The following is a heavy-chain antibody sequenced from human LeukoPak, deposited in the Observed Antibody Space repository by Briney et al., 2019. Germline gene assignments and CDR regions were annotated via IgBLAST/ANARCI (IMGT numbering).Heavy chain of an antibody. CDR3: ARAGEVWFDP. CDR1: GYTFTGYF. D-gene: IGHD2-21*01. V-gene: IGHV1-2*02. J-gene: IGHJ5*02. Sequence: ASVKVSCKASGYTFTGYFVHWVRQAPGQGLQWMGWINPNTGGTNYAQKFQGRVTMTRNTSISTAYMELSSLRSEDTAVYYCARAGEVWFDPWGQGTLVTVSS. CDR2: INPNTGGT.